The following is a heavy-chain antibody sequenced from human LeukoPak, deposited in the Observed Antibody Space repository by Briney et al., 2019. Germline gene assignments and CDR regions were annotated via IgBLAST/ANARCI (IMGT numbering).Heavy chain of an antibody. V-gene: IGHV3-21*01. CDR1: GFTFSSYS. J-gene: IGHJ4*02. Sequence: GGCLRLSCAASGFTFSSYSMNWVRQAPGEGLEWVSSISSSSSYIYYADSVKGRFTISRDNAKISLYLQMNNLRAEDTAVYYGAREGTYYYGSGSYYRVPPLDYWGQGTLVTVSS. D-gene: IGHD3-10*01. CDR3: AREGTYYYGSGSYYRVPPLDY. CDR2: ISSSSSYI.